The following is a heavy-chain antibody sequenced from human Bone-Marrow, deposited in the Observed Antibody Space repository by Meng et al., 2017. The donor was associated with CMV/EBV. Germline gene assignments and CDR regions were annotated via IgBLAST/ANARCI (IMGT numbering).Heavy chain of an antibody. Sequence: ASVKVSCKASGYTFTGYYMHWVRQAPGQGLEWMGWMNPNNGGTNYAQKFQGRVTMTRDTSISKAYMELRSLRSDDTAVYYCARDKAAGFVLYYYYGMDVWGQGPTVTVSS. CDR3: ARDKAAGFVLYYYYGMDV. CDR1: GYTFTGYY. J-gene: IGHJ6*02. D-gene: IGHD6-13*01. CDR2: MNPNNGGT. V-gene: IGHV1-2*02.